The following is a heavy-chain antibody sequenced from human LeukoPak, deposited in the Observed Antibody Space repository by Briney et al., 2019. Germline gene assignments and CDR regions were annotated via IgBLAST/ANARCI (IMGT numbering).Heavy chain of an antibody. D-gene: IGHD5-24*01. J-gene: IGHJ5*02. V-gene: IGHV1-3*03. CDR1: GYTFTSYA. Sequence: GASVKVSCKASGYTFTSYAMHWVRQAPGQRLEWMGWINAGNGNTKYSQEFQGRVTITRDTSASTAYMELSSLRSEDMAVYYCARDDGYSGGFDPWGQGTLVTVSS. CDR3: ARDDGYSGGFDP. CDR2: INAGNGNT.